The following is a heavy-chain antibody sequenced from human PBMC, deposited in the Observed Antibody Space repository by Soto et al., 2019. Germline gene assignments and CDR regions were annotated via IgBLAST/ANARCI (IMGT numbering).Heavy chain of an antibody. CDR1: GFSFSNTG. J-gene: IGHJ5*02. CDR2: ISFDGTNK. Sequence: PGGSLRLSCAASGFSFSNTGMHWVRQAPGKGLEWVAVISFDGTNKNYGDSVKGRFTISRDNSKNSLYLQMNSLRDEDTAVYYCARDDSPPRNPSWFDPWGQGTLVTVSS. CDR3: ARDDSPPRNPSWFDP. V-gene: IGHV3-30*03. D-gene: IGHD2-15*01.